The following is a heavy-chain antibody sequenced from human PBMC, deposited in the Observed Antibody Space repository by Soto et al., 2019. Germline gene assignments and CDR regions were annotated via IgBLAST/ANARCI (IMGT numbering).Heavy chain of an antibody. V-gene: IGHV4-39*02. J-gene: IGHJ6*02. Sequence: PSETLSLTCTVSSGSISSSSYYWGWIRQPPGKGLEWIGSIYYSGSTYYKPSLKSRVTISVDTSKNQFSLKLSSVTAADTAVYYCARDRRNSYYYGMDVWGQGTTVTVSS. CDR3: ARDRRNSYYYGMDV. CDR1: SGSISSSSYY. CDR2: IYYSGST.